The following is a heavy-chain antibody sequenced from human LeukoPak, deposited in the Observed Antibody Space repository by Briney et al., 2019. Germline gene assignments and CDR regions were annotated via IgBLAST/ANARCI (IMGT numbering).Heavy chain of an antibody. CDR1: GGSFSGYY. V-gene: IGHV4-34*01. D-gene: IGHD3-10*01. CDR2: INHSGST. Sequence: SETLSLTCAVYGGSFSGYYWSWIRQPPGKGLEWIGEINHSGSTNYNPSLKSRVTISVDTSKNQFSLKLSSVTAADTAVYYCARQFIPPRYYGSGSYFRRRAYNWFDPWGQGTLVTVSS. CDR3: ARQFIPPRYYGSGSYFRRRAYNWFDP. J-gene: IGHJ5*02.